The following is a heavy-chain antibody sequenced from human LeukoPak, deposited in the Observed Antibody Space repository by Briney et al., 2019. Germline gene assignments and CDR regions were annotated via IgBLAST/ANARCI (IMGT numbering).Heavy chain of an antibody. J-gene: IGHJ4*02. CDR2: ISWNSGSI. CDR3: AKAHVPTMIRGVVSSD. D-gene: IGHD3-10*01. V-gene: IGHV3-9*01. Sequence: GGSLRLSCAASGFTFDDYAMHWVRQAPGRGLEWVSGISWNSGSIGYADSVKGRFTISRDNAKNSLYLQMNSLRAEDTALCYCAKAHVPTMIRGVVSSDWGQGTLVTVSS. CDR1: GFTFDDYA.